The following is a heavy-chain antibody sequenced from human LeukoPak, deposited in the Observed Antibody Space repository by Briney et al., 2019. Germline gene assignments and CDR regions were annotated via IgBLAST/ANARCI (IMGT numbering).Heavy chain of an antibody. D-gene: IGHD3-22*01. Sequence: GGSLRLSCAASGFTFSSYAMSWVRQAPGKGLEWVSAISGSGGSTYYADPVKGRSTISRDNSKNTLYLLMNSLRAEDTAVYYCAKGDLLYYYDSSGILDYWGQGTLVTVSS. CDR2: ISGSGGST. J-gene: IGHJ4*02. CDR3: AKGDLLYYYDSSGILDY. V-gene: IGHV3-23*01. CDR1: GFTFSSYA.